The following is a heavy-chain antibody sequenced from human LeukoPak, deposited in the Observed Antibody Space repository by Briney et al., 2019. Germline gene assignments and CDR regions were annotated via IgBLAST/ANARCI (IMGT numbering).Heavy chain of an antibody. CDR2: ISYDGSNK. Sequence: PGGSLRLSCAASGFTFSSYGMHWVRQAPGKGLEWVAVISYDGSNKYYADSVKGRFTISRDNSKNTLYLQMNSLRAEDTAVYYCASLPPFLTIWGQGTTVTVSS. D-gene: IGHD1-1*01. CDR1: GFTFSSYG. CDR3: ASLPPFLTI. V-gene: IGHV3-30*03. J-gene: IGHJ6*02.